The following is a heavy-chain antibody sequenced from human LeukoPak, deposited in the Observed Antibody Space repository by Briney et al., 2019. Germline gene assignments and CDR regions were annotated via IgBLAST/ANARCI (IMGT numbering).Heavy chain of an antibody. J-gene: IGHJ4*02. CDR2: ISGSGGST. D-gene: IGHD1-14*01. CDR3: AKDYVGTLDY. Sequence: GGSLRLSCAAPGFAFSSYAMRWVRQAPGKGLEWVSAISGSGGSTYYADSVKGRFTISRDNSKNTLYLQMNSLRAEDTAVYYCAKDYVGTLDYWGQGTLVTVSS. V-gene: IGHV3-23*01. CDR1: GFAFSSYA.